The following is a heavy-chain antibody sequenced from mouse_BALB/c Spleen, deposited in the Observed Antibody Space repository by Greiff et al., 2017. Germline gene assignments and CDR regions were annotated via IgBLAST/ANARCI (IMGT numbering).Heavy chain of an antibody. CDR2: IWSGGST. CDR1: GFSLTSYG. J-gene: IGHJ3*01. D-gene: IGHD4-1*02. CDR3: ASPTGTTWFAY. Sequence: VQLQQSGPGLVQPSQSLSITCTVSGFSLTSYGVHWVRQSPGKGLEWLGVIWSGGSTDYNAAFISRLSISKDNSKSQVFFKMNSLQANDTAIYYCASPTGTTWFAYWGQGTLVTVSA. V-gene: IGHV2-2*02.